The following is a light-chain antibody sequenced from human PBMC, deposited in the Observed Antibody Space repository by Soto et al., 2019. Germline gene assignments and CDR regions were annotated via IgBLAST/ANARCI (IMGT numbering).Light chain of an antibody. CDR1: QSVSDNY. CDR2: GAS. V-gene: IGKV3-20*01. CDR3: QQYDRSPWT. Sequence: EMVVTQSPDTLSLSPGERVTLFCRASQSVSDNYLAWYQQNPGQAPRLLIYGASNRATGIPDRFTGAGSGTDFTLTISRLEPEDFAVYYCQQYDRSPWTFGQGTKVEIK. J-gene: IGKJ1*01.